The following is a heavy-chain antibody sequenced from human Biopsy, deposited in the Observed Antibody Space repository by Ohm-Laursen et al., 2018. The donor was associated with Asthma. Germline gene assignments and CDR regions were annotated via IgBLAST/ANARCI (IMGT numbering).Heavy chain of an antibody. Sequence: GTLSLTCAISGGSFTHYFWMWIRQPPGKGLEWIGEINYRGDTNYNPSLESRVSISVDTSTYHFSLRLISVTAADTAVYYCVRGEEVAGTYFKDWDQGTLVTVSS. J-gene: IGHJ1*01. CDR1: GGSFTHYF. CDR3: VRGEEVAGTYFKD. V-gene: IGHV4-34*01. D-gene: IGHD6-19*01. CDR2: INYRGDT.